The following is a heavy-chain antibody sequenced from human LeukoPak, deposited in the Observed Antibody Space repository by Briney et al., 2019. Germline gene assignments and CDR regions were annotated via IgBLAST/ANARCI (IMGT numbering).Heavy chain of an antibody. D-gene: IGHD3-22*01. CDR2: INHSGST. CDR1: GGSFSGYY. CDR3: ARGRRYYDSSGRRGFDP. Sequence: PSETLSLTCAVYGGSFSGYYWSWIRQPPGKGLERIGEINHSGSTNYNPSLKSRVTISVDTSKNQFSLKLSSVTAADTAVYYCARGRRYYDSSGRRGFDPWGQGTLVTVSS. V-gene: IGHV4-34*01. J-gene: IGHJ5*02.